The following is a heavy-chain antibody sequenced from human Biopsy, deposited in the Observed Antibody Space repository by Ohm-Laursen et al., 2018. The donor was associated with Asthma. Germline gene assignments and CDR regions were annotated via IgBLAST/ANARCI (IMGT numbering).Heavy chain of an antibody. CDR3: ARTYYDFLTGQVNDAFAI. V-gene: IGHV1-69*13. Sequence: ASVKVSCKASGDSFSNYAISWVRQAPGQGLEWMGGLTPVLGTPDHAQMFEGRVTITADESTSTAYMELSSLSSEDTAVYYCARTYYDFLTGQVNDAFAIWGQGTMVTVSS. CDR2: LTPVLGTP. J-gene: IGHJ3*02. D-gene: IGHD3-9*01. CDR1: GDSFSNYA.